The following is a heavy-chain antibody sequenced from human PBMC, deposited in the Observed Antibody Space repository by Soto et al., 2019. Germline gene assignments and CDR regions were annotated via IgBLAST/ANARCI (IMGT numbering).Heavy chain of an antibody. J-gene: IGHJ3*02. CDR1: GYTFTSYY. CDR3: AIAFDFWSAYLYAFDI. CDR2: INPSGGST. D-gene: IGHD3-3*01. Sequence: ASVKVSCKASGYTFTSYYMHWVRQAPGQGLEWMGIINPSGGSTSYAQKFQGRVTMTRDTSTSTVYMELSSLRSEDTAVYYCAIAFDFWSAYLYAFDIWRQGTTVTVS. V-gene: IGHV1-46*01.